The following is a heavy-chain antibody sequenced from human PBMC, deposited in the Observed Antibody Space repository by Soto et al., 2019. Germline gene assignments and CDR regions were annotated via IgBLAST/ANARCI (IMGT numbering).Heavy chain of an antibody. CDR2: ISISSSPI. CDR1: GFTFTSYS. CDR3: AVGFYGDYGGDYFDY. J-gene: IGHJ4*02. V-gene: IGHV3-48*02. D-gene: IGHD4-17*01. Sequence: EVQLVESGGGLVQPGGSLRLSCAASGFTFTSYSMNWVRQAPGKGLEWVSYISISSSPIYYADSVKGRFTISRDNDKNSLYLQMNSLRDEDTAVYYCAVGFYGDYGGDYFDYWGQGTLVTVSS.